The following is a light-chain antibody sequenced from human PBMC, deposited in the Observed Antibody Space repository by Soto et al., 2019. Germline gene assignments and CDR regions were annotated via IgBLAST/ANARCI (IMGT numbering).Light chain of an antibody. CDR1: SSNIGAGYD. V-gene: IGLV1-40*01. Sequence: QSVLTQPASVSGAPGQRVTISCTGSSSNIGAGYDVHWYQQLPGTAPKLLIYGNSNRPSGVPDRLSGSKSGTSASLAITGLQAEDEADYYCQSYDSSLSNWVFGGGTKLTVL. J-gene: IGLJ3*02. CDR3: QSYDSSLSNWV. CDR2: GNS.